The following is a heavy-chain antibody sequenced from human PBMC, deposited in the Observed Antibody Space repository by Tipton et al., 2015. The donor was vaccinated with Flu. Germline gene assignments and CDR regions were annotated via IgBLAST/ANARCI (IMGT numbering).Heavy chain of an antibody. D-gene: IGHD3-22*01. CDR1: GDSISSDFY. Sequence: TLSLTCAVSGDSISSDFYWAWIRQPAGKGLEWIGRIYTGGTTNYNASLGSRVSMSIDTSKKQFSLELRSVTAADTAMYYCAREKIPNSYYYDNTGYTNYFDSWGQGALVTVSS. V-gene: IGHV4-4*07. CDR3: AREKIPNSYYYDNTGYTNYFDS. J-gene: IGHJ4*02. CDR2: IYTGGTT.